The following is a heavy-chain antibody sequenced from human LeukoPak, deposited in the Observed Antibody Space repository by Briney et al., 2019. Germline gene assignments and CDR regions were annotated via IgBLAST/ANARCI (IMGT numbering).Heavy chain of an antibody. Sequence: GGSLRLSCAASGFTFRNYMMHWVRQAPGKGLEWVSSISSSSSYIYYADSVKGRFTISRDNAKNSLYLQVNSLRAEDTAIYYCARDWGGHFDYWGQGTLVTVSS. V-gene: IGHV3-21*01. J-gene: IGHJ4*02. CDR3: ARDWGGHFDY. D-gene: IGHD3-10*01. CDR2: ISSSSSYI. CDR1: GFTFRNYM.